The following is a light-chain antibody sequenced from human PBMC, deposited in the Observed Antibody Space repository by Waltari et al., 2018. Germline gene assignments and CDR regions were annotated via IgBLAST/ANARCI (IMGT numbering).Light chain of an antibody. V-gene: IGLV2-11*01. J-gene: IGLJ2*01. CDR1: SSDVGGYKY. Sequence: QSALTQPRAVSGSAGQSVTISCTGTSSDVGGYKYFSLYQQHPGKAPKLMIYDVSQGSPGAPLASSGPTPGNTASPTIYWRQTEEEADYYCCSYAGSYTLFGEGTRLTVL. CDR2: DVS. CDR3: CSYAGSYTL.